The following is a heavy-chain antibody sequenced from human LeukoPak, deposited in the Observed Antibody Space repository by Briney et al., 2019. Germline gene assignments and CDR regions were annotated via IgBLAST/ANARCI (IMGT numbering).Heavy chain of an antibody. J-gene: IGHJ4*02. CDR1: GFAFSTYW. D-gene: IGHD3-22*01. CDR2: ISYDGSNK. V-gene: IGHV3-30*01. CDR3: AREAYYYDSSGYFDY. Sequence: PGGSLRLSCAASGFAFSTYWMDWVRQAPGKGLEWVAVISYDGSNKYYADSVKGRFTISRDNSKNTLYLQMNSLRAEDTAVYYCAREAYYYDSSGYFDYWGQGTLVTVSS.